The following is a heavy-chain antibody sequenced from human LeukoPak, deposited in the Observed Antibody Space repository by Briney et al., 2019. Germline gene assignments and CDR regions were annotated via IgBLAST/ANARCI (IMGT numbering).Heavy chain of an antibody. CDR2: ISSSGYTI. CDR1: GFSFSSYW. CDR3: AREVAFGYFDY. J-gene: IGHJ4*02. Sequence: GGSLRLSCAASGFSFSSYWMTWVRQAPGKGLEWVSYISSSGYTIFYADSVKGRFTISRDNANKSLYLQMSSLRVEDTAVYYCAREVAFGYFDYWGQGTLVAVSS. V-gene: IGHV3-48*04. D-gene: IGHD2-15*01.